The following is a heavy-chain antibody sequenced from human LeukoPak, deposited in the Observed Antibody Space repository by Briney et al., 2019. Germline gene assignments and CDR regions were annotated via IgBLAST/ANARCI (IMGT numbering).Heavy chain of an antibody. CDR3: ARAPLGERVDY. J-gene: IGHJ4*02. CDR2: ISTSGST. V-gene: IGHV4-4*07. Sequence: PSETLSLTCTVSGGSISSYYWSWIRQPAGKGLESIGHISTSGSTNYNPSLKSRVTMSVDTSKNQFSLKLTSVTAADTAVYYCARAPLGERVDYWGQGTLVTVSS. CDR1: GGSISSYY. D-gene: IGHD3-16*01.